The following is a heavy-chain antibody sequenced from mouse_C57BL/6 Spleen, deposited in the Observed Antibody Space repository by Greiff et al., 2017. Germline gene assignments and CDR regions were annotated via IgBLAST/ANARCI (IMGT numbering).Heavy chain of an antibody. CDR1: GYTFTSYW. CDR3: ARFPDGADAMDY. V-gene: IGHV1-55*01. CDR2: IYPGSGST. Sequence: QVQLQQPGAELVKPGASVKMSCKASGYTFTSYWITWVKQRPGQGLEWIGDIYPGSGSTNYNEKFKSKATLTVDTSSSTAYMQLSSLTSEDSAVYYCARFPDGADAMDYWGQGTSVTVSS. D-gene: IGHD2-3*01. J-gene: IGHJ4*01.